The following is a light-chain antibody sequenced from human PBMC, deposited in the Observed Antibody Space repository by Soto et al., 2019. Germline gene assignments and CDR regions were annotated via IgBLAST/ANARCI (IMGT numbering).Light chain of an antibody. CDR3: QQYGSSPIT. V-gene: IGKV3-20*01. Sequence: EIVLTQSPGTLYLSPGERATLSCRASQSVSSSYLAWYQQKPGQAPRLLIYGASSRATGIPDRFSGSGSGTDFTLTISRLEPEDFAVYYCQQYGSSPITFGPGTKGDIK. CDR2: GAS. CDR1: QSVSSSY. J-gene: IGKJ3*01.